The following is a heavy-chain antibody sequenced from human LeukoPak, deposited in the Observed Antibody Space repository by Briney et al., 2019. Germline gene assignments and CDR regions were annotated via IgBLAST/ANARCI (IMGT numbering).Heavy chain of an antibody. CDR1: GFTFSSYW. D-gene: IGHD3-22*01. J-gene: IGHJ4*02. V-gene: IGHV3-74*01. Sequence: GGSLRLSCAASGFTFSSYWMHWVRQAPGKGLMWVSRIDTDGTTTRYADSVKGRFTISRDNAKNSLYLQMNSLRAEDTALYYCAKDPSYYYDSSGEPGYFDYWGQGTLVTVSS. CDR3: AKDPSYYYDSSGEPGYFDY. CDR2: IDTDGTTT.